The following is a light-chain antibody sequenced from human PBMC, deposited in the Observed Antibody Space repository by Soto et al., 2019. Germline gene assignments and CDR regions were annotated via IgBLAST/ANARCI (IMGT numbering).Light chain of an antibody. Sequence: DIVMTQSPDSLAVSLGERATFNCKSSQSVLYSSDNKNYLAWYQQKPGQPPKLLIYWASTRESGVPDRFSGSGSGTDFTLTITNLQAEDVAVYYCQQYSATPPTFGQGTQVEIK. V-gene: IGKV4-1*01. CDR2: WAS. CDR1: QSVLYSSDNKNY. J-gene: IGKJ1*01. CDR3: QQYSATPPT.